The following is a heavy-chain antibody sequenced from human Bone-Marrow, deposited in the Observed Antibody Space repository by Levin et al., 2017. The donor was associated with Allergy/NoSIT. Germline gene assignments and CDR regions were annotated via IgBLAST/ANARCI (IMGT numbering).Heavy chain of an antibody. D-gene: IGHD5-24*01. CDR2: MKPDSDNT. J-gene: IGHJ6*02. Sequence: ASVKVSCKASGYTFTTYDINWVRQATGHGLEWMGWMKPDSDNTGYAQKFRGRFTMTRNTSISTVYMELSSLRSDDTAVYYCARSRERATNVHGMDVWGQGTTVTVSS. CDR1: GYTFTTYD. CDR3: ARSRERATNVHGMDV. V-gene: IGHV1-8*01.